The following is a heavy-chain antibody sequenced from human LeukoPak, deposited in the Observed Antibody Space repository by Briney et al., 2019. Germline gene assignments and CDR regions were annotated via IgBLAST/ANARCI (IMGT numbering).Heavy chain of an antibody. CDR2: VSWDGTT. CDR3: VKDINYESSGSVFDY. CDR1: GFTFEDYT. J-gene: IGHJ4*02. Sequence: PAGSLRLSCAASGFTFEDYTMHWVRHVPGKTLEWVALVSWDGTTYYTDSVKGRFTISRDNSKNSLYLQMDTLRSEDTAFYYCVKDINYESSGSVFDYWGQGTLVTVSS. V-gene: IGHV3-43*01. D-gene: IGHD3-22*01.